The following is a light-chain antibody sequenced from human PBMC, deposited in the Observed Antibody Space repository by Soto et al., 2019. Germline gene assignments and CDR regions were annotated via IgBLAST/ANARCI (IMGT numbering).Light chain of an antibody. V-gene: IGKV4-1*01. Sequence: DIVMTQSPDSLAASLGERATINCKSSQSVLYSSNNKNYLVWYQQKPGQPPKLLIYWASTRESGVPDRFSGSGSGTDITLTISSLQAEDVAVYYCQQYYSAPHTFGQGTKLEIK. CDR2: WAS. J-gene: IGKJ2*01. CDR3: QQYYSAPHT. CDR1: QSVLYSSNNKNY.